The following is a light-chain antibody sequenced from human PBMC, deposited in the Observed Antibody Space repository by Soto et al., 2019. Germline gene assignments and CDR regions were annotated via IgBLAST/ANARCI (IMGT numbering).Light chain of an antibody. V-gene: IGLV2-14*01. CDR2: DVS. CDR3: SSYTNSGTVV. Sequence: QSVLTQPASVSGSPGQSITISCTGTGSDVGGYNYVSWYQQHPGKAPKLMIYDVSNRPSGVSNRFSGSKSGNTASLTISGLQAEDEADFFCSSYTNSGTVVFGGGTKLTVL. J-gene: IGLJ2*01. CDR1: GSDVGGYNY.